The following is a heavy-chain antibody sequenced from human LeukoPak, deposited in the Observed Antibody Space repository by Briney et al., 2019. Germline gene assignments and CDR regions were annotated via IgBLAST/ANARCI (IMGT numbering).Heavy chain of an antibody. CDR3: AKAGLDTNNWYYFY. CDR1: GFTFNNFD. CDR2: ISYDGTYR. J-gene: IGHJ4*02. D-gene: IGHD6-13*01. V-gene: IGHV3-30*18. Sequence: SGGSLRLSCAASGFTFNNFDIHWVRQPPGQGLEWVTVISYDGTYRFYTDSVKGRFTISRDNSTNTVYLQMNSLRAEDTALYYCAKAGLDTNNWYYFYWGQGTLVTVSS.